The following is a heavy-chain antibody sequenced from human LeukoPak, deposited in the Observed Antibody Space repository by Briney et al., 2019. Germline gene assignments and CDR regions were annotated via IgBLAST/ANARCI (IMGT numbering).Heavy chain of an antibody. CDR2: ITPDGSGT. Sequence: GGSLRLSCAASGFTFSSYAMSWVRQAPGKGLVWVSRITPDGSGTDYADSVKGRFTISRDNSKNTLYLQMNSLRAEDTAVYYCAKDRALIGYYYGMDVWGQGTTVTVSS. CDR3: AKDRALIGYYYGMDV. J-gene: IGHJ6*02. V-gene: IGHV3-23*01. CDR1: GFTFSSYA. D-gene: IGHD3-16*01.